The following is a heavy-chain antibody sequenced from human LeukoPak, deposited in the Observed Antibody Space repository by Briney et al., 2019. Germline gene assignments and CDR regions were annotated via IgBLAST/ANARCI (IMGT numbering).Heavy chain of an antibody. J-gene: IGHJ4*02. V-gene: IGHV1-69*04. Sequence: SVKVSCKASGGTFSSYAISWVRQAPGQGLEWMGRITPILGIANYAQKFQGRVTITADKSTSTAYMELSSLRSEDTAVYYCARDPVEMATTGGYWGQGTLVTVSS. CDR1: GGTFSSYA. CDR3: ARDPVEMATTGGY. D-gene: IGHD5-24*01. CDR2: ITPILGIA.